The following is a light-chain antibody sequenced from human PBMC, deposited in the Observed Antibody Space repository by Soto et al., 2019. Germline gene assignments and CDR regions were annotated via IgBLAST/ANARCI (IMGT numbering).Light chain of an antibody. CDR3: QQYGSSPQT. V-gene: IGKV3-20*01. CDR2: DAS. Sequence: EIVLTQSPGTLSLSLGERATLSCRASQSVRSSYLAWYQQKPGQAPRLLIYDASTRATGIPDRFSGSGSGTDFTLTISRLEPEDFAVYSCQQYGSSPQTFGQGTKV. CDR1: QSVRSSY. J-gene: IGKJ1*01.